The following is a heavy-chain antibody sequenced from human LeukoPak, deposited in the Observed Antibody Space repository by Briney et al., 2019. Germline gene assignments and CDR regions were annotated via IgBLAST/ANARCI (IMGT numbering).Heavy chain of an antibody. D-gene: IGHD3-10*01. CDR1: GFTFSNYW. CDR3: ARDSLIQYGSGSYWGFDY. Sequence: GGSLRLSCAASGFTFSNYWMNWVRQAPGKGPEWVGDIKTDGSDKYYVGSVKGRFTISRDNAKNSLYLQMNSLRAEDTAVYYCARDSLIQYGSGSYWGFDYWGQGILVTVSS. CDR2: IKTDGSDK. V-gene: IGHV3-7*03. J-gene: IGHJ4*02.